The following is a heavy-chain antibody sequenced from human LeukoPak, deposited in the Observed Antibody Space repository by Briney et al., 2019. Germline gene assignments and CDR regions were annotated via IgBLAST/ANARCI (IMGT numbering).Heavy chain of an antibody. CDR2: VNWHGTT. V-gene: IGHV3-43*01. Sequence: GGSLRLSCAASGFIFEDYTMHWVRQVPGKTLEWVSLVNWHGTTYYADSLKGRFTISRNNSKNSLYLQMDSLRTEDTAFYYCAKDLTYESSGSVIDNWGLGTLVSVSS. D-gene: IGHD3-22*01. CDR1: GFIFEDYT. CDR3: AKDLTYESSGSVIDN. J-gene: IGHJ4*02.